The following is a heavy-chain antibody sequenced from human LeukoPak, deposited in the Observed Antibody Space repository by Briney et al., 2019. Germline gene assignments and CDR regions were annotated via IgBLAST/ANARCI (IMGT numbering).Heavy chain of an antibody. J-gene: IGHJ6*02. CDR3: ARVVDFWSGFYYYYGMAV. Sequence: SETLCLTCTVSGGSISSYYWSWIRQPPGKGLEWIEHIYYSGSTNYNPSLKSRVTISADTSKNQFSLKLNSVTAADTAVYYCARVVDFWSGFYYYYGMAVWGQGTTVTVSS. CDR2: IYYSGST. CDR1: GGSISSYY. D-gene: IGHD3-3*01. V-gene: IGHV4-59*01.